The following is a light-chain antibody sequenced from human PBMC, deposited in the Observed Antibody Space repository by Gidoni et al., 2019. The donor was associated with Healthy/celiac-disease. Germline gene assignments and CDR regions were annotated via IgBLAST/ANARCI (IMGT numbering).Light chain of an antibody. V-gene: IGKV1-33*01. J-gene: IGKJ4*01. CDR3: QQYDNLLLT. CDR2: DAA. CDR1: QDISNY. Sequence: DIQMTQSPSSLSASLGDRVTITSQASQDISNYLNWYQQKPGNATKLLIYDAANLETGGQSRFSGSGSGTDFTFTISSLQPEDIATYYCQQYDNLLLTFGGGTKVEIK.